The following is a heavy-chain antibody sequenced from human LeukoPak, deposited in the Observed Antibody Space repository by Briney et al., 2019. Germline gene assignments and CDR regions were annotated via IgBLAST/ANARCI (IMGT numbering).Heavy chain of an antibody. CDR2: IYYRGNT. V-gene: IGHV4-59*01. D-gene: IGHD3-22*01. Sequence: SETLSLTCTVSGGSLNPFYWSWIRQPPGKGLEWIGYIYYRGNTHFNPSLKSRVTISIDTSKKQFSLNLSSVTAADTAVYYCARGLYYYDSSGYYYNWFDPWGQGTLVTVSS. CDR1: GGSLNPFY. CDR3: ARGLYYYDSSGYYYNWFDP. J-gene: IGHJ5*02.